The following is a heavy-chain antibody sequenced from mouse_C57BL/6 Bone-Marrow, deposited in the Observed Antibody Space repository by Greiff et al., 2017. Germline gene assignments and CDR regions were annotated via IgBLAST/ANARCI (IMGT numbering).Heavy chain of an antibody. CDR2: ISNLAYSI. D-gene: IGHD1-1*01. Sequence: EVKVVESGGGLVQPGGSLKLSCAASGFTFSDYGMAWVRQAPRKGPEWVAFISNLAYSIYYADTVTGRFTISRENAKNTLYLEMSSLRSEDTAMYYCARQDYGSGGFDYWGQGTTLTVSS. V-gene: IGHV5-15*01. CDR3: ARQDYGSGGFDY. CDR1: GFTFSDYG. J-gene: IGHJ2*01.